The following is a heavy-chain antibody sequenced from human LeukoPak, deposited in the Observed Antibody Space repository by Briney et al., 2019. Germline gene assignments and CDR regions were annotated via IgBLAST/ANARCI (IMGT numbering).Heavy chain of an antibody. CDR3: ARALTGSGSYYYFDY. V-gene: IGHV4-59*01. D-gene: IGHD1-26*01. Sequence: SETLSLTCTVSGGSISSYYWSWVRQPPGKGLEWIGYIYYSGSTNYNPSLTSRVTILVDTSKNQFSLKLSSVTAADTAVYYCARALTGSGSYYYFDYWGQGTLVTVSS. CDR1: GGSISSYY. CDR2: IYYSGST. J-gene: IGHJ4*02.